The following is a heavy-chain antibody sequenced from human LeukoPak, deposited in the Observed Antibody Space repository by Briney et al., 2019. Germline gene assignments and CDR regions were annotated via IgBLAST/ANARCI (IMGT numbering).Heavy chain of an antibody. V-gene: IGHV4-4*09. CDR1: GGSISSYY. J-gene: IGHJ5*02. D-gene: IGHD6-6*01. CDR2: IYTSGST. Sequence: PSETLSLTCTVSGGSISSYYWSWIRQPPGKGLEWIGYIYTSGSTNYNPSLKSRVTIAVDTSKNQFSLKLSSVTAADTAVYYCARHGGRRQLRGWFDPWGQGTLVTDSS. CDR3: ARHGGRRQLRGWFDP.